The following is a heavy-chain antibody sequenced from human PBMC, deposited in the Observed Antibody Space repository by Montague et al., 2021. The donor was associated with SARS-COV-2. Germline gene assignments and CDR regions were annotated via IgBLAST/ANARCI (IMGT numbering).Heavy chain of an antibody. V-gene: IGHV3-23*01. J-gene: IGHJ4*02. CDR3: AKGGERITMIVVVITLADFDX. Sequence: SLRLSCAASGFTFSSYAMSWVRQAPGKGLEWVSAISGSGGSTYYADSVKGRLTISRDNSKNTLYLQMNSLRAEDTAVYYCAKGGERITMIVVVITLADFDXWGQGTLVTVSS. CDR2: ISGSGGST. D-gene: IGHD3-22*01. CDR1: GFTFSSYA.